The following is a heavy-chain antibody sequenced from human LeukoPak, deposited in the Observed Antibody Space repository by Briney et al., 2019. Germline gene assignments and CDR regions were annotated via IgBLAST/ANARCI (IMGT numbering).Heavy chain of an antibody. CDR3: ARRHRSSWSDFDY. V-gene: IGHV4-39*01. Sequence: SETRSRTCSVSGDSISSSSYYWDWIRQPPGKGLEWIGTIHYSGSTYSIPSLKSRVAISVDTSRNQFSLKLSSVTAADTAVYYCARRHRSSWSDFDYWGQGTLVTVSP. CDR2: IHYSGST. D-gene: IGHD6-13*01. CDR1: GDSISSSSYY. J-gene: IGHJ4*02.